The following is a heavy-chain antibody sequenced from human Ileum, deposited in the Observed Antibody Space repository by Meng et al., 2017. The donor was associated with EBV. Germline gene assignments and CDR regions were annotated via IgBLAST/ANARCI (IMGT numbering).Heavy chain of an antibody. D-gene: IGHD1-26*01. CDR1: GASVTSSGYY. Sequence: QAQPQQSGPGRVRPSETLSLTCTVSGASVTSSGYYWSWLRQSPGKGLEWLGYVNYNGDSTYNPSLKSRGTIFIDTSKKQFYLNLTSATAADTAIYYCARDLRVGGAFDYWGQGTLVTVSS. J-gene: IGHJ4*02. CDR3: ARDLRVGGAFDY. V-gene: IGHV4-61*08. CDR2: VNYNGDS.